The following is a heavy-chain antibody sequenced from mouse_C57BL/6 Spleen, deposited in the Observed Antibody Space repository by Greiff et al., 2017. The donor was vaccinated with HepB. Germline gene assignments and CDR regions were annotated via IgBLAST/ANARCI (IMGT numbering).Heavy chain of an antibody. J-gene: IGHJ2*01. Sequence: VQLQQPGAELVKPGASVKMSCKASGYTFTSYWITWVKQRPGQGLEWIGDIYPGSGSTNYNEKFKSKATLTVDTSSSTAYMQLSSLTSEDSAVYYCARWGPSTAQATSFDYWGQGTTLTVSS. D-gene: IGHD3-2*02. CDR3: ARWGPSTAQATSFDY. CDR1: GYTFTSYW. CDR2: IYPGSGST. V-gene: IGHV1-55*01.